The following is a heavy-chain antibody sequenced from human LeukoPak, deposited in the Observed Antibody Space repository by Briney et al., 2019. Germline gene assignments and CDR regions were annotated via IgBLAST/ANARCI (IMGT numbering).Heavy chain of an antibody. CDR3: TRRLMTTVNDY. Sequence: GGSLKLSCAASGFTFSGSAMHWVRQSPGKGLEWVGRIRSKANDHATAYAASVRGRFTISRDDSKNTAYLQMNSLKTEDTAVYYCTRRLMTTVNDYWGQETLVTVSS. CDR1: GFTFSGSA. CDR2: IRSKANDHAT. J-gene: IGHJ4*02. D-gene: IGHD4-17*01. V-gene: IGHV3-73*01.